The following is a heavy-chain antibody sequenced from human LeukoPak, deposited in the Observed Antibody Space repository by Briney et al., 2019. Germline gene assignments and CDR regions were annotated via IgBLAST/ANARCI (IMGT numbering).Heavy chain of an antibody. V-gene: IGHV4-39*07. Sequence: SETLSLTCTVSGGSISSSSYYWGWIRQPPGKGLEWIGSIYYHGSTYYNPSLKSRVTISVDTSKNQFSLKLSSVTAADTAVYYCARVRYRLAETYIDYWGQGTLVTVSS. J-gene: IGHJ4*02. CDR1: GGSISSSSYY. D-gene: IGHD3-16*01. CDR3: ARVRYRLAETYIDY. CDR2: IYYHGST.